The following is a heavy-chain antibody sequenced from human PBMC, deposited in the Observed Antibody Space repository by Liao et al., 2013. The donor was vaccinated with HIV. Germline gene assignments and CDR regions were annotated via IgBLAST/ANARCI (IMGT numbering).Heavy chain of an antibody. V-gene: IGHV4-34*01. Sequence: QVQLQQWGAGLLKPSETLSLTCAVYGGSFSGYYWSWIRQPPGKGLEWIGEINHSGSTNYNPSLKSRVTISVDTSKNQFSLKLSSVTAADTAVYYCARGKSGSYNEPPDYWGQGTLVTVSS. J-gene: IGHJ4*02. D-gene: IGHD1-26*01. CDR3: ARGKSGSYNEPPDY. CDR2: INHSGST. CDR1: GGSFSGYY.